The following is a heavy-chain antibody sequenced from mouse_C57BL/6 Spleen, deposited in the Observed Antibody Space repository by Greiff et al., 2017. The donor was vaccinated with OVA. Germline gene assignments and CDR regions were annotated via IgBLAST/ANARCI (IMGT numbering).Heavy chain of an antibody. J-gene: IGHJ2*01. V-gene: IGHV1-7*01. CDR3: ARAPTAQAPLFDY. D-gene: IGHD3-2*02. CDR2: INPSSGYT. Sequence: QVQLKESGAELAKPGASVKLSCKASGYTFTSYWMHWVKQRPGQGLEWIGYINPSSGYTKYNQKFKDKATLTADKSSSTAYMQLSSLTYEDSAVYYCARAPTAQAPLFDYWGQGTTLTVSS. CDR1: GYTFTSYW.